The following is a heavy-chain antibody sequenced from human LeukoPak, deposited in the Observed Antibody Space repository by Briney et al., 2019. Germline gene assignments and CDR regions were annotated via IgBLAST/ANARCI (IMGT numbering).Heavy chain of an antibody. Sequence: ASVKVSCKASGYTFTSYGISWVRQAPGQGLEWMGWISAYNGNTNYAQKLQGRVTMTTDTSTSTAYTELRSLRSDDTAVYYCARAPELGNWFDPWGQGTLVTVSS. D-gene: IGHD7-27*01. CDR1: GYTFTSYG. CDR2: ISAYNGNT. CDR3: ARAPELGNWFDP. V-gene: IGHV1-18*01. J-gene: IGHJ5*02.